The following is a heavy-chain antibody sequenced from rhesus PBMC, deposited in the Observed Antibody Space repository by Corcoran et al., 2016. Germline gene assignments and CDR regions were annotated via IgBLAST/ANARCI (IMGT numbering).Heavy chain of an antibody. CDR1: GYTFTSYY. V-gene: IGHV1-200*01. CDR2: INPSNGNT. Sequence: QVQLVQSGAEVKKPGTSVKLSCKASGYTFTSYYINWVRQAPGQVLEWMGWINPSNGNTGYAKKFQGRGNMTRDTSKSTADMELNSRRSEDTAVYYCARGGVYGSRNWYFDLWGPGTPITISS. CDR3: ARGGVYGSRNWYFDL. D-gene: IGHD4-29*01. J-gene: IGHJ2*01.